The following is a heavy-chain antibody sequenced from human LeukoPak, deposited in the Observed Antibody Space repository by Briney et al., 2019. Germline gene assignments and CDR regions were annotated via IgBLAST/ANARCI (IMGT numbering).Heavy chain of an antibody. J-gene: IGHJ4*02. CDR3: AFRTSRGGSGSSHFDS. CDR1: GYTFSSYD. D-gene: IGHD3-10*01. Sequence: GASVKVSCKASGYTFSSYDIHWVRQAAGQGLEWMGWMNPNSGNTGYAQKFQGRVIMTRNTSISTAYMEVSSLRFEDTAVYDCAFRTSRGGSGSSHFDSWGQGTLVTVSS. CDR2: MNPNSGNT. V-gene: IGHV1-8*01.